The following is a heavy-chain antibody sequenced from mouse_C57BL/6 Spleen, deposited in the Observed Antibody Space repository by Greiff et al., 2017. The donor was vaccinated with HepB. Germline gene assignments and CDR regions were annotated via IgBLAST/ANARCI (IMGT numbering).Heavy chain of an antibody. CDR1: GYTFTSYW. CDR3: ARYGAAQALFAY. D-gene: IGHD3-2*02. CDR2: IDPSDSYT. J-gene: IGHJ3*01. V-gene: IGHV1-69*01. Sequence: QVQLQQPGAELVMPGASVKLSCKASGYTFTSYWMHWVKQRPGQGLEWIGEIDPSDSYTNYNQKFKGKSTLTVDKSSSTAYMQLSSLTSEDSAVYYCARYGAAQALFAYWGQGTLVTVSA.